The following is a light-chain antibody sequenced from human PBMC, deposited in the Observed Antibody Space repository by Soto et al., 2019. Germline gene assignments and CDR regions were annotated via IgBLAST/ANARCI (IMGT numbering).Light chain of an antibody. J-gene: IGKJ1*01. V-gene: IGKV3-20*01. CDR3: QQYGSSPA. CDR1: QSVSSNY. CDR2: DVS. Sequence: EIVLTQSPGTLSLSPGERATLSCRSSQSVSSNYLAWYQQKPDQAPRLVIYDVSGRATSSPDRFSGSGSGTDVALTISRLEPEDFAVYYCQQYGSSPAFGQGTKVEIK.